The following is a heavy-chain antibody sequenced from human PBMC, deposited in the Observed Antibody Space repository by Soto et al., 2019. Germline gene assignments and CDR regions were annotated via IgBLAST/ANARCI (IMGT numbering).Heavy chain of an antibody. V-gene: IGHV2-5*01. Sequence: QITLEESGPTLVQPTQTLTLTCTVSGFSLTTSGVAVVWIRQPPGKALEWLAAIYGNDDEHYSPSLRNRLTITKDTSKNQVVLTMTNMDPVDTATYFCAPRRNTAERCWFDPWGQGTLVTVSS. CDR2: IYGNDDE. CDR1: GFSLTTSGVA. CDR3: APRRNTAERCWFDP. J-gene: IGHJ5*02. D-gene: IGHD6-13*01.